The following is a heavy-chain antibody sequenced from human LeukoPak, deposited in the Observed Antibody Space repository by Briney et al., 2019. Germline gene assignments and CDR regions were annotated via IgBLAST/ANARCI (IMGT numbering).Heavy chain of an antibody. D-gene: IGHD3-10*01. CDR2: IYYSGST. J-gene: IGHJ4*02. V-gene: IGHV4-59*08. CDR3: AKSDYYASGLDY. Sequence: PSETLSLTCIVSGGSISSNYWSWIRQPPGKGLEWIGHIYYSGSTNYNPSLKSRVTISADTSKKQFSLKLSSVTAADTAVYYCAKSDYYASGLDYWGQGTLVTVSS. CDR1: GGSISSNY.